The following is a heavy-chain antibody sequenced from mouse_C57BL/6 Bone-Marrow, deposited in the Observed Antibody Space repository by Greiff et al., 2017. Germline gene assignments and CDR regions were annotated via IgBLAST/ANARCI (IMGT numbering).Heavy chain of an antibody. CDR3: ARSAIYYGKGYFDV. CDR1: GYTFTDYY. J-gene: IGHJ1*03. D-gene: IGHD2-1*01. CDR2: INPYNGGT. V-gene: IGHV1-19*01. Sequence: EVKLMESGPVLVKPGASVKMSCKASGYTFTDYYMNWVKQSHGKSLEWIGVINPYNGGTSYNQKFKGKATLTVDKSSSTAYMELNSLTSEDSAVYYCARSAIYYGKGYFDVWGTGTTVTVSS.